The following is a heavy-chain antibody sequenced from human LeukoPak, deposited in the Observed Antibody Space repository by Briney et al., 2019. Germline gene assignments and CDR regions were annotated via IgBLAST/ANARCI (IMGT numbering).Heavy chain of an antibody. CDR2: MNPNSGNT. CDR3: ARAVRGVIIKNYYYYYMDV. V-gene: IGHV1-8*01. D-gene: IGHD3-10*01. CDR1: GYTFTSYD. J-gene: IGHJ6*03. Sequence: GASVKLSCNASGYTFTSYDINWVRQATGQGLEWRGWMNPNSGNTGYAQKFQDRVTMTRNTSISTAYMELSSLRSEDTAVYSCARAVRGVIIKNYYYYYMDVWGNGTTGTVSS.